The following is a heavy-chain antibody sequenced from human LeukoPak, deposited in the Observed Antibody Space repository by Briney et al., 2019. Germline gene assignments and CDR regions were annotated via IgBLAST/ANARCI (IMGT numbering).Heavy chain of an antibody. V-gene: IGHV3-11*06. J-gene: IGHJ4*02. D-gene: IGHD2-15*01. CDR1: GFTFSDYY. CDR3: ARQGRCDGGTCWIFDY. CDR2: IRGDSSRT. Sequence: PGESLRLSCAASGFTFSDYYMSWIRQAPGKGLEWISYIRGDSSRTDYADSVKGRFTISRDNAKKSLYLQINSPKVEDTAVYYCARQGRCDGGTCWIFDYWGQGILVIVSS.